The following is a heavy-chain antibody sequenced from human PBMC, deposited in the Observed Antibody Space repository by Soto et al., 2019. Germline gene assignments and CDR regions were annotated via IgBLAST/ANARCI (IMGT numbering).Heavy chain of an antibody. CDR2: ITLSSSYI. CDR3: ARDMKSVRFWGTNGFDP. CDR1: GFNFGAFG. J-gene: IGHJ5*02. V-gene: IGHV3-21*01. D-gene: IGHD3-16*01. Sequence: PGGSLRLSCGASGFNFGAFGMNWVRQAPGKGLEWVSSITLSSSYIYYADSVKGRFTVSRDNAKNSLYLGMKSLTVDDTAVYYCARDMKSVRFWGTNGFDPWGQGTLVTVSS.